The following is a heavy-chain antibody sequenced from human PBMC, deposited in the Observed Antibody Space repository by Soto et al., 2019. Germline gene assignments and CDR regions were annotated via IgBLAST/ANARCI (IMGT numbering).Heavy chain of an antibody. CDR1: GFTFSSYA. V-gene: IGHV3-23*01. J-gene: IGHJ4*02. CDR3: AKPYSGYDNFDY. Sequence: GGSLRLSCAASGFTFSSYAMSWVRQAPGKGLEWVSAISGSGGSTYYAASVKGRFTISRDNSKNTLYLQMNSLRAEDTAVYYCAKPYSGYDNFDYWGQGTLVTVSS. D-gene: IGHD5-12*01. CDR2: ISGSGGST.